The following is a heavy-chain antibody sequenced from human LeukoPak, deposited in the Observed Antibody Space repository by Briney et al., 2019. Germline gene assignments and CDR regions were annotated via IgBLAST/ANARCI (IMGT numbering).Heavy chain of an antibody. CDR3: ARDSSGYYSPFSV. V-gene: IGHV4-31*03. J-gene: IGHJ6*02. CDR2: IYYSGST. CDR1: GGSISSGGYY. Sequence: SETLSLTCTVSGGSISSGGYYWSWIRQHPGKGLEWIGNIYYSGSTYYNPSLKSRVTISVDTSKNQFSLKLSSVTAADTAVYYCARDSSGYYSPFSVWGQGTTVTVSS. D-gene: IGHD3-22*01.